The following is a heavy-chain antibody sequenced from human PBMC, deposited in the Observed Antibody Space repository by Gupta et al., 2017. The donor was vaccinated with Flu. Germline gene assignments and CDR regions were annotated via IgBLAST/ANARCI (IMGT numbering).Heavy chain of an antibody. D-gene: IGHD3-16*02. CDR3: AKPYVWGSYRSSHFDY. CDR1: GFTFGSYA. Sequence: EVQLLESGGGLVQPGGSLSLSCAASGFTFGSYAMSWVRKAPGKGLEWVSAISGSGGSTYYADSVKGRFTISRDNSKNTLYLQMNSLRAEDTAVYYCAKPYVWGSYRSSHFDYWGQGTLVTVSS. J-gene: IGHJ4*02. CDR2: ISGSGGST. V-gene: IGHV3-23*01.